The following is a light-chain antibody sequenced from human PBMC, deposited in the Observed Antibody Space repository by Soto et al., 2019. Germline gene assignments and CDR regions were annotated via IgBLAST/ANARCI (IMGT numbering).Light chain of an antibody. CDR1: QSVSSY. CDR3: QQRNTWPPIT. J-gene: IGKJ5*01. V-gene: IGKV3-11*01. Sequence: EIVLTQSPATLSLSPGERATLSCRASQSVSSYLAWYQQKPGQAPRLLIYDTSTRATGIPARFSGSGSGTDFTLTISSLEPEDFAVYYCQQRNTWPPITFGQGTRLEIK. CDR2: DTS.